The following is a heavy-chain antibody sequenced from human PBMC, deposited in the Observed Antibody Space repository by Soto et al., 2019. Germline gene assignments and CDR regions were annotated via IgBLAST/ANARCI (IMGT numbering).Heavy chain of an antibody. V-gene: IGHV4-59*01. Sequence: TLSLTCTVSGGSISSYYWSWIRQPPGKGLEWIGYIYYSGSTNYNPSLKSRVTISVDTSKNQFSLKLSSVTAADTAVHYCARYDSSGYYGYYGMDVWGQGTTVTVSS. CDR1: GGSISSYY. CDR2: IYYSGST. D-gene: IGHD3-22*01. CDR3: ARYDSSGYYGYYGMDV. J-gene: IGHJ6*02.